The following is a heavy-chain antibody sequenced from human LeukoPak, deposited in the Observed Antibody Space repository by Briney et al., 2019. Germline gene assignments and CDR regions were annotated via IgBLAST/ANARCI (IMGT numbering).Heavy chain of an antibody. CDR3: ARLLNNDNAGDPDTFDM. Sequence: SETLSLTSTLSGGSTCSHYWSWLPPSPEGGVGRIGVISYTGATRYNPSLRGRVTMSVDSSRNHFSLKLTAMTAAGTALYYCARLLNNDNAGDPDTFDMWGQGTMVNGSS. J-gene: IGHJ3*02. CDR2: ISYTGAT. D-gene: IGHD2-21*02. CDR1: GGSTCSHY. V-gene: IGHV4-59*11.